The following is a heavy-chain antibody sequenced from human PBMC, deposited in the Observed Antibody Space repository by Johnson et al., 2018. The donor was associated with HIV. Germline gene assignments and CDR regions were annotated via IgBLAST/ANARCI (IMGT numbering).Heavy chain of an antibody. CDR1: GFTFDDYG. CDR2: ISGSGGST. V-gene: IGHV3-23*04. CDR3: AAAEYDAFDI. J-gene: IGHJ3*02. D-gene: IGHD6-6*01. Sequence: VQLVESGGGVVRPGGSLRLSCAASGFTFDDYGMSWVRQAPGKGLAWVSTISGSGGSTYYADSVKGRFTISRDNSKNTLYLQMNSLRAEDTAVYYCAAAEYDAFDIWGQGTMVTVSS.